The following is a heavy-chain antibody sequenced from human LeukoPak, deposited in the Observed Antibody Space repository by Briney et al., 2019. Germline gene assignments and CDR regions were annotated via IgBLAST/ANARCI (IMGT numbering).Heavy chain of an antibody. J-gene: IGHJ4*02. V-gene: IGHV3-23*01. CDR3: AKDATPGIAVAGCSDY. D-gene: IGHD6-19*01. Sequence: PGGSLRLSCAASGFTFSSYAMSWVRQAPGKGLEWVSAISGSGGSTYYADSVKGRFTISRDNSKNTLYLQMNSLRAEDTAVYYCAKDATPGIAVAGCSDYWGQGTLVTVSS. CDR1: GFTFSSYA. CDR2: ISGSGGST.